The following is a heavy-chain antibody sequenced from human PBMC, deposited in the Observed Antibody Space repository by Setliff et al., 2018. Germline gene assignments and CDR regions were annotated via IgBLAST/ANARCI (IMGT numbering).Heavy chain of an antibody. CDR3: ARKGLDYSLHFDY. D-gene: IGHD5-18*01. CDR1: GGSISSSSYY. J-gene: IGHJ4*02. V-gene: IGHV4-39*01. CDR2: IYYSGST. Sequence: SETLSLTCTVSGGSISSSSYYWGWIRQPPGKGLEWIGSIYYSGSTYYTPSLKSRVTISVDRSKNQFSLKLSSVTAADTAVYYCARKGLDYSLHFDYWGQGTLVTVSS.